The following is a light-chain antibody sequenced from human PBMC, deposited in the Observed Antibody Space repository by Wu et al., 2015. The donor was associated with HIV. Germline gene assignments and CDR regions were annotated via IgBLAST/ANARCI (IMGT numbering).Light chain of an antibody. CDR2: AAS. Sequence: IRMTQSPSSLSASTGDRVTITCRASQSISNYLNWYQQKPGKAPNLLISAASTLQSGVPSRFSGSGSGTDFTLTINSLQPEDFATYYCQQSYTFPLTFGQGTKVEI. V-gene: IGKV1-39*01. CDR3: QQSYTFPLT. CDR1: QSISNY. J-gene: IGKJ1*01.